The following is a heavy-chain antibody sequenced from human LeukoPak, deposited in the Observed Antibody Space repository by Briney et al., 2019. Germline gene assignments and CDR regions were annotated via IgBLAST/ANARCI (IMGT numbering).Heavy chain of an antibody. CDR1: GFSFDDYA. V-gene: IGHV3-9*01. Sequence: GGSLRLSCAVSGFSFDDYAMHWVRQAPGKGLEWVSGISWNSGSKVYADSVKGRFTISRDNAKNSLYLQINSLRAEDTAVFYCATGYCTSTTCYRSRFDYWGQGTLVTVSS. CDR2: ISWNSGSK. D-gene: IGHD2-2*01. J-gene: IGHJ4*02. CDR3: ATGYCTSTTCYRSRFDY.